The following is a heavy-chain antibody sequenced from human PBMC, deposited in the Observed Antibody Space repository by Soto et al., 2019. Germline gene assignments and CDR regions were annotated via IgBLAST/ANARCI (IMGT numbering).Heavy chain of an antibody. Sequence: SETLSLTCTVSGGSISSSSYYWGWIRQPPGKGLEWIGSIYYSGSTYNNPSLKSRVTISVDTSKNQFSLMLSSLTAADTAVYYCASASLDSSGDRWFDPWGQGTLVTVSS. D-gene: IGHD3-22*01. CDR3: ASASLDSSGDRWFDP. J-gene: IGHJ5*02. V-gene: IGHV4-39*01. CDR2: IYYSGST. CDR1: GGSISSSSYY.